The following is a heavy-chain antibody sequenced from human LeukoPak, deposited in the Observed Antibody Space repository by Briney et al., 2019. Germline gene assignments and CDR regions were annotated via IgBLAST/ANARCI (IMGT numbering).Heavy chain of an antibody. J-gene: IGHJ4*02. V-gene: IGHV1-18*01. Sequence: ASVKDSCKASGYTFTSYVISWVRQAPGKGLEWMGWISAYNGNTNYAQKLQGRVTMTTDTSTSTAYMELRSLRSDDTAVYYCARYCSSTSCTSGRIADFDYWGQGTLVTVSS. CDR2: ISAYNGNT. CDR3: ARYCSSTSCTSGRIADFDY. CDR1: GYTFTSYV. D-gene: IGHD2-2*01.